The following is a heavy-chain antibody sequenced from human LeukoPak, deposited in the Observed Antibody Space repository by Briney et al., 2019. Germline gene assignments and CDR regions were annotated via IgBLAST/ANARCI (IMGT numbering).Heavy chain of an antibody. D-gene: IGHD3-22*01. Sequence: GRSLRLSCAASGFTFDDYAMHWVRHAPGKGLEWVSGISWSSGSIGYADSVKGRFTISRDNAKNSLYLQMNSLRAEDTALYYCAKDGEPDYYDSSGYYFPGWGQGTLVTVSS. J-gene: IGHJ4*02. CDR2: ISWSSGSI. CDR1: GFTFDDYA. V-gene: IGHV3-9*01. CDR3: AKDGEPDYYDSSGYYFPG.